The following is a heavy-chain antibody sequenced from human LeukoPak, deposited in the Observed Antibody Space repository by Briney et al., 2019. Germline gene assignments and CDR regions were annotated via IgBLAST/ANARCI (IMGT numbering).Heavy chain of an antibody. CDR3: ARGPRITLVRGGQWYFYMDV. D-gene: IGHD3-10*01. J-gene: IGHJ6*03. V-gene: IGHV1-46*01. Sequence: ASVKVSCKASGYTFTSYYMHWVRQAPGQGLEWMGIINPSGGSTSYAQKFQGRVTMTRDMSTSTVYMELSSLRSDDTAVYYCARGPRITLVRGGQWYFYMDVWGKGTTVTVSS. CDR1: GYTFTSYY. CDR2: INPSGGST.